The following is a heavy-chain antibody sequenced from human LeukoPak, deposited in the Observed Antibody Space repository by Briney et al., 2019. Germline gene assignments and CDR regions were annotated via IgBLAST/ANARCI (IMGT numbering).Heavy chain of an antibody. CDR2: ITATGGI. CDR1: GFTFSRYD. CDR3: VRVDRPLHAFDL. Sequence: QAGGSLRLSCAASGFTFSRYDMHWVRQATGKGLEWVSSITATGGIYYAGSVQGRFTLSGDSANNSLYLQMNSLRAGDTAVYYCVRVDRPLHAFDLWGQGTMVTVSS. V-gene: IGHV3-13*01. D-gene: IGHD2-2*03. J-gene: IGHJ3*01.